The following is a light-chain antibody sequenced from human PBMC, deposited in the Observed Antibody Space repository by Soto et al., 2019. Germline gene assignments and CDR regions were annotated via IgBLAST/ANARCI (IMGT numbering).Light chain of an antibody. V-gene: IGKV2-30*01. CDR2: KAS. Sequence: DVVMTQSPLSLPVTLGQPASISCRSSHSLMYSDGISYLSWFQQRPGQSPRRLIYKASNRDSWVPDRFSGSGSGTDFTLKISRVEADDVGVYYCMQCTHWPPWTLGQGTKLEIK. CDR3: MQCTHWPPWT. J-gene: IGKJ2*02. CDR1: HSLMYSDGISY.